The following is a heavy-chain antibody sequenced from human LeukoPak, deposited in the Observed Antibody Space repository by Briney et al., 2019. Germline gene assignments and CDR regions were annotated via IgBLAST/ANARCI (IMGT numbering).Heavy chain of an antibody. V-gene: IGHV3-30*02. D-gene: IGHD3-10*01. Sequence: GGSLRLSCAASGFTLCYYGMHWVRQAPGKGLEWVAFIRYDGNDKFYAKSVKGRFTISRDTCLRPEDTAVYYCAKDLMRDRWFGESWGRGTLVTASS. CDR2: IRYDGNDK. CDR1: GFTLCYYG. J-gene: IGHJ5*02. CDR3: AKDLMRDRWFGES.